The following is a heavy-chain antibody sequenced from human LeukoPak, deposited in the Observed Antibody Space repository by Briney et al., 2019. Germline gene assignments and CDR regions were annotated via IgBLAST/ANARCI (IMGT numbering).Heavy chain of an antibody. J-gene: IGHJ4*02. CDR3: AKGSWRSTSCFDY. D-gene: IGHD2-2*01. Sequence: GGSLRLSCAASGFTFSSYAMSWVRQAPGKGLEWVSAISGSGGSTYYADSVKGRFTISRDNSKSTLYLQMNSLRAEDTAVYYCAKGSWRSTSCFDYWGQGTLVTVSS. CDR1: GFTFSSYA. V-gene: IGHV3-23*01. CDR2: ISGSGGST.